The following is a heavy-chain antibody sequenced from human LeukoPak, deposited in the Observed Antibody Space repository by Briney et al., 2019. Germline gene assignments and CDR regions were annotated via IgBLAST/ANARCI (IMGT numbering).Heavy chain of an antibody. CDR2: ASGSGANT. J-gene: IGHJ6*02. V-gene: IGHV3-23*01. D-gene: IGHD2-15*01. CDR3: ARGQGYCSGGSCYHAGYYGMDV. Sequence: GGSLRLSCAASGFTFSHYAMSWVRQAPGKGLEWVSTASGSGANTYYADSVKGRFTISRDNAKNSLYLQMNSLRAEDTAVYYCARGQGYCSGGSCYHAGYYGMDVWGQGTTVTVSS. CDR1: GFTFSHYA.